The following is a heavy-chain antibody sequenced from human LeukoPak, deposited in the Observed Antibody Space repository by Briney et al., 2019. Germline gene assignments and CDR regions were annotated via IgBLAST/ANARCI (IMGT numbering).Heavy chain of an antibody. J-gene: IGHJ4*02. CDR1: GFSLSTTGVG. D-gene: IGHD6-6*01. Sequence: SGPTLVNPTQTLTLSCTFSGFSLSTTGVGLGWIRQPPGKALEWLALIYWNDDKRYSPSLKRRLTITEDTSKNQVVLTMTNMDPVDTAIYYCALANQYSSSSYFDYWGQGTLVTVSS. V-gene: IGHV2-5*01. CDR2: IYWNDDK. CDR3: ALANQYSSSSYFDY.